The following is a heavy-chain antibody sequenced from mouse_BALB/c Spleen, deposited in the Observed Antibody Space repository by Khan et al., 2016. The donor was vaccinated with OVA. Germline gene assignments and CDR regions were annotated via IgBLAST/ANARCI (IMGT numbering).Heavy chain of an antibody. Sequence: VQLKESGPGLVKPSQSLSLTCTVTGYSFTSGYGSYWIRHFPGNQLEWMGYLSYSGSTYYNPSIKSRTSIIRNTSKNQFFLQLNSVTTEDAATDYCARAARIEYWGQGTTLTVSS. J-gene: IGHJ2*01. CDR3: ARAARIEY. CDR2: LSYSGST. CDR1: GYSFTSGYG. D-gene: IGHD1-2*01. V-gene: IGHV3-2*02.